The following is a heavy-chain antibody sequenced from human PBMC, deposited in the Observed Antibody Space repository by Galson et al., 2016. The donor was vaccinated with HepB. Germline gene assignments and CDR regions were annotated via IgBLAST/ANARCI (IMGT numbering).Heavy chain of an antibody. CDR2: IYHSGST. Sequence: SETLSLTCTVSGGSIISGGCYWTWVRQPPGKGLEWIGYIYHSGSTDHNPSLKSRVTISVDTSKNKFSLKLSSVTAADTAVYYCARSGSGTGYSIDFWGQGTLVTVSS. CDR1: GGSIISGGCY. D-gene: IGHD3-10*01. J-gene: IGHJ4*02. V-gene: IGHV4-61*08. CDR3: ARSGSGTGYSIDF.